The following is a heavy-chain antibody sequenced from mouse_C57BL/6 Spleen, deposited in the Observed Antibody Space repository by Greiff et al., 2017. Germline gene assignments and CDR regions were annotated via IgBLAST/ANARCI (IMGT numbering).Heavy chain of an antibody. J-gene: IGHJ2*01. CDR1: GYTFTSYW. V-gene: IGHV1-50*01. Sequence: VQLQQPGAELVKPGASVKLSCKASGYTFTSYWMQWVKQRPGQGLEWIGEIDPSDSYTNYNQKFKGKATLTVDTSSSTAYMQLSSLTSEDSAVYYCARPSYYYGSGYGCWGQGTTLTVSS. CDR3: ARPSYYYGSGYGC. D-gene: IGHD1-1*01. CDR2: IDPSDSYT.